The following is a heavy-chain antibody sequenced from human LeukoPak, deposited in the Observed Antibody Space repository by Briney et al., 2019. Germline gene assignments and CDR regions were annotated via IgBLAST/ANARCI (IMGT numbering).Heavy chain of an antibody. V-gene: IGHV4-34*01. D-gene: IGHD5-12*01. CDR3: ARKQPYSGYDRGPYY. Sequence: SETLSLTCAVYGGSFSGYYWSWIRQPPGKGLEWIGEINHSGSTNYNPSLKSRVTISVDTSKNQFSLKLSSVTAADTAVYYCARKQPYSGYDRGPYYWGQGTLVTVSS. J-gene: IGHJ4*02. CDR2: INHSGST. CDR1: GGSFSGYY.